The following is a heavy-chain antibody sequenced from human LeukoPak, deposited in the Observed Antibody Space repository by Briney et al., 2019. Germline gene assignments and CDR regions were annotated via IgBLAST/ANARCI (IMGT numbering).Heavy chain of an antibody. V-gene: IGHV1-46*01. D-gene: IGHD4-17*01. J-gene: IGHJ4*02. CDR2: INPSGGST. CDR1: GYTLTELS. Sequence: ASVKVSCKVSGYTLTELSMHWVRQAPGQGLEWMGIINPSGGSTSYAQKFQGRVTLTRDMSTRTVYMELSSLRSEDTAVYYCARDFGDYLHFDYWGQGTLVTVSS. CDR3: ARDFGDYLHFDY.